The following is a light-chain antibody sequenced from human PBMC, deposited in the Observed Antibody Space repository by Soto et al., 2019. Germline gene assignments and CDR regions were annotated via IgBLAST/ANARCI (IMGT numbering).Light chain of an antibody. CDR1: SGSVTTTHW. Sequence: QAVVTQEPSLTLSPGGTVTLTCGSSSGSVTTTHWPYWVQQRPGQAPKTLIYDTTNRRSWTPARFSGSLLGGKAALTLSGAQPEDEAVYYCFITPTFGWVFGGGTKVTVL. CDR2: DTT. CDR3: FITPTFGWV. V-gene: IGLV7-46*01. J-gene: IGLJ3*02.